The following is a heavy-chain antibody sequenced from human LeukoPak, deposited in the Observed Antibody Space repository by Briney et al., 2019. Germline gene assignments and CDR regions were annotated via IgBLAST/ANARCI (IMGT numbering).Heavy chain of an antibody. CDR3: AKGSSSVRPYFFDY. J-gene: IGHJ4*02. V-gene: IGHV3-23*01. CDR1: GFTFSSYA. Sequence: QPGGSLRLSCAASGFTFSSYAMSWVRQAPGRGLEWFSAISGSGSSTYYADAVKGRFTISRDTSKTTLFLEMDSLRADDTAVYYCAKGSSSVRPYFFDYWGQGTLVTVSS. CDR2: ISGSGSST. D-gene: IGHD3-10*01.